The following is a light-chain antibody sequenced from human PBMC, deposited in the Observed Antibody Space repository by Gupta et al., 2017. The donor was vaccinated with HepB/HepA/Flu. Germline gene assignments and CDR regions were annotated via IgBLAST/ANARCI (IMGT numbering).Light chain of an antibody. CDR3: QQYGSSPLLT. J-gene: IGKJ3*01. CDR2: AAS. Sequence: EIVLTQSPGTLSLSPGDTATLACRASQSVSSSYLAWYQQRPGQAPRLLIYAASSRATGIPDRFSGSGSGTDFTLTISRLEPEDFAVYYCQQYGSSPLLTFGPGTKVDVK. CDR1: QSVSSSY. V-gene: IGKV3-20*01.